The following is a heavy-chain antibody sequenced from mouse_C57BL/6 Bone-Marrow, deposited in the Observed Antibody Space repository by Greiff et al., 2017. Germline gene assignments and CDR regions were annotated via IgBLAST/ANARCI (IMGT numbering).Heavy chain of an antibody. CDR2: IYPGDGDT. J-gene: IGHJ3*02. D-gene: IGHD1-1*01. CDR3: ARSLITTVP. CDR1: GYAFSSSW. V-gene: IGHV1-82*01. Sequence: QVQLQQSGPELVKPGASVKISCKASGYAFSSSWMNWVKQRPGKGLEWIGRIYPGDGDTNYNEKFKSKATLTVDKSSSTADMQLRSLTSEDSAVYYCARSLITTVPWGQGTLVTVSA.